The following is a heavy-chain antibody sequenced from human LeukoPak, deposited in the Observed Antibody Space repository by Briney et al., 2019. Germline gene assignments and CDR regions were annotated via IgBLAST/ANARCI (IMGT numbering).Heavy chain of an antibody. CDR2: IYYSGSTNTGST. CDR1: GGSISSQF. J-gene: IGHJ4*02. Sequence: SETLSLTCTVSGGSISSQFWSWIRQPPGKGLEWSGYIYYSGSTNTGSTNYNPSVRSRVTISVDTPKNQFSLKLSSVTAADTAVYYCARMYGSSSGRPFDYWGQGTPVTVSS. V-gene: IGHV4-59*11. CDR3: ARMYGSSSGRPFDY. D-gene: IGHD6-6*01.